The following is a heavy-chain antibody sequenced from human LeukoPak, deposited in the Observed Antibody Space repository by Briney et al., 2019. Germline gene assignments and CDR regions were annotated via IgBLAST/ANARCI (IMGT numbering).Heavy chain of an antibody. V-gene: IGHV3-30*18. CDR3: AKPSRDYGDFVFAFDI. CDR1: GFTFSSYA. CDR2: ISYDGSNK. D-gene: IGHD4-17*01. Sequence: GGSLRLSCAASGFTFSSYAMHWVRQAPGKGLEWVAVISYDGSNKYYADSVKGRFTISRDNSKNTLYLQMNSLRAEDTAVYYCAKPSRDYGDFVFAFDIWGQGTMVTVSS. J-gene: IGHJ3*02.